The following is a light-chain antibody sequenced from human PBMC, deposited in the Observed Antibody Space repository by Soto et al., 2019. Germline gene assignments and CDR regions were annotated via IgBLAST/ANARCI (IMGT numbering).Light chain of an antibody. V-gene: IGKV4-1*01. J-gene: IGKJ1*01. CDR2: WAS. CDR3: QQYYSPWT. CDR1: QSVLYSSNNKNY. Sequence: DIVMTQSPDSLAVSLGERATINCKSSQSVLYSSNNKNYLAWYQQKPGQPPKLLIYWASTRESGVPYRFSGSGSGTDFTLTISSLQAEDVAVYYCQQYYSPWTFGQGTKVELK.